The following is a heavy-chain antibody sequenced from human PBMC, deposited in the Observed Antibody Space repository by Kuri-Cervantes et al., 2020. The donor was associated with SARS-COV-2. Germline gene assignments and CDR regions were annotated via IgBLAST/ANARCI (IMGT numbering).Heavy chain of an antibody. CDR2: IYESGDT. V-gene: IGHV4-39*01. D-gene: IGHD1-1*01. CDR1: GASISSSTYY. CDR3: ARHYAFDNFHK. Sequence: SETLSLTCTVSGASISSSTYYWGWIRQSPGKGLEWIGSIYESGDTYYSSSLKSRLSLSVDTSRNQFSLRLTSVTAADTAIYYCARHYAFDNFHKWGQGTQVTVSS. J-gene: IGHJ4*02.